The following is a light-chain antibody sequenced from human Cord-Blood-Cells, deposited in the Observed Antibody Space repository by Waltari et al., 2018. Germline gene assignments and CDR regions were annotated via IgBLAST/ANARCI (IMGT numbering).Light chain of an antibody. CDR1: KLGDKY. V-gene: IGLV3-1*01. Sequence: SYELTQPPSVSVSPGQTASITCSGDKLGDKYACWYQQNPGQSPVLVIYQDSKRPSGISERFSGSNSGNTATLNISGTQAMDEADYYCQAWDSSTVVFGGGTKLTVL. J-gene: IGLJ2*01. CDR3: QAWDSSTVV. CDR2: QDS.